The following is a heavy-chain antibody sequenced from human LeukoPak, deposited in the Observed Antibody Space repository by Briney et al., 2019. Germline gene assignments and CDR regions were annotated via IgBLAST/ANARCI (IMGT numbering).Heavy chain of an antibody. CDR3: ARGSSKTIIGVVQRSFDY. Sequence: ASVKVSCKASGYTFTSYGISWVRQAPGQGLEWMGWISAYNGNTNYAQKLQGRVTMTTDTSTSTAYMELRSLRSDDTAVYYCARGSSKTIIGVVQRSFDYWGQGTLVTVSS. D-gene: IGHD3-3*01. V-gene: IGHV1-18*01. J-gene: IGHJ4*02. CDR1: GYTFTSYG. CDR2: ISAYNGNT.